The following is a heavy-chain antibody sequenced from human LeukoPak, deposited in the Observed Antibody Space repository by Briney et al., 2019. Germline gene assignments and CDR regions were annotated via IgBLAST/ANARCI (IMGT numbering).Heavy chain of an antibody. CDR1: GGTFSSYA. CDR3: ARNEEWWSPFDY. J-gene: IGHJ4*02. Sequence: SVKVSCKASGGTFSSYAISWVRQAPGQGLEWMGRIIPIFGTANYAQKFQGRVTITTDESTSTAYMELSSLRSEDTVVYYCARNEEWWSPFDYWGQGTLVTVSS. V-gene: IGHV1-69*05. CDR2: IIPIFGTA. D-gene: IGHD2-15*01.